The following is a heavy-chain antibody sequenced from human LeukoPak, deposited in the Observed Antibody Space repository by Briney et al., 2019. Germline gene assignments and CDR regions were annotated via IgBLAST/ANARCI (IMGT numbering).Heavy chain of an antibody. CDR2: ISSSGTTI. CDR1: GFTFSSFQ. V-gene: IGHV3-48*03. Sequence: GGSLRLSCAASGFTFSSFQMNWVRLAPGKGLEWVSYISSSGTTIYYADSVKGRFTISRDNAKNSLYLQMNSLRVEDTAIYYCARAFDYWGQGTLVTVSS. J-gene: IGHJ4*02. CDR3: ARAFDY.